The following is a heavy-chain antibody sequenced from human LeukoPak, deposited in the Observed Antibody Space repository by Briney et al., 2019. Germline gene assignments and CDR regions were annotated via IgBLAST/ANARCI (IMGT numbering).Heavy chain of an antibody. CDR2: INPNGGTT. V-gene: IGHV1-46*01. CDR1: GYSFTSHY. J-gene: IGHJ5*02. CDR3: ARGGFGLGVGATRGLNWFDP. D-gene: IGHD1-26*01. Sequence: ASVKVSCKSSGYSFTSHYIHWVRQAPGQGLEWMGRINPNGGTTTSAQKFQGRVTITRDTSTSTVYMEPRSLRSEDTAVYYCARGGFGLGVGATRGLNWFDPWGQGTLVTVPS.